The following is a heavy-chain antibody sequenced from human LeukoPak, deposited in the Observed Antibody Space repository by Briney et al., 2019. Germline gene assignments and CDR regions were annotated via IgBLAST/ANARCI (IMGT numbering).Heavy chain of an antibody. Sequence: PSETLSLTCTVSGGSVSSGSYYWGWIRQPPGKGLEWIGYIYYSGSTNYNPSLKSRVTISVDTSKNQFSLKLSSVTAADTAVYYCARGGRPDYWGQGTLVTVSS. V-gene: IGHV4-61*01. D-gene: IGHD6-25*01. CDR2: IYYSGST. J-gene: IGHJ4*02. CDR3: ARGGRPDY. CDR1: GGSVSSGSYY.